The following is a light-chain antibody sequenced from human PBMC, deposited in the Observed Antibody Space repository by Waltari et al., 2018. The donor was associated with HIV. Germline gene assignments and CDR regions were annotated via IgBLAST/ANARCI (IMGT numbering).Light chain of an antibody. Sequence: QSVLTQPPSTSGAPGQTVTISCSGSSSNIGSNPVNWYQKLPGPAPRLLIFVNGRRPTGVPDRFSGSKSGTSASLAISRLQSEDDGDYFCAAWDDSLNGYVFGTGTKVIV. J-gene: IGLJ1*01. CDR3: AAWDDSLNGYV. CDR1: SSNIGSNP. CDR2: VNG. V-gene: IGLV1-44*01.